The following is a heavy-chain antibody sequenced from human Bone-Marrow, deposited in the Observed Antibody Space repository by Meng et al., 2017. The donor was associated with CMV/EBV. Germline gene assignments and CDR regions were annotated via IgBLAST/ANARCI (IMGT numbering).Heavy chain of an antibody. V-gene: IGHV1-2*02. Sequence: ASVKVSCKASGYTFTGYYMHWVRQAPGQGLEWMGWINPNSGGTNYAQKFQGRVTMTRDTSISTAYMELSRLRSDDTAGDYCARVLQSIAARDPTTYYYYGMDVWGQGTTVTVSS. CDR2: INPNSGGT. J-gene: IGHJ6*02. CDR3: ARVLQSIAARDPTTYYYYGMDV. D-gene: IGHD6-6*01. CDR1: GYTFTGYY.